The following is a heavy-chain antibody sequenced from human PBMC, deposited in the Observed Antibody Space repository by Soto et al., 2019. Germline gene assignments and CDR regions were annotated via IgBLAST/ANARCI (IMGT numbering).Heavy chain of an antibody. J-gene: IGHJ6*02. CDR2: ICGSGGST. V-gene: IGHV3-23*01. CDR1: GFTFSSYA. CDR3: AKVGLSYYGMDV. Sequence: GSLRLSCAASGFTFSSYAMSWVRQAPGKGLEWVSAICGSGGSTYYADSVKGRFTISRDNSKNTLYLQMNSLRAEDTAVYYCAKVGLSYYGMDVWGQGTTVAVSS. D-gene: IGHD3-3*01.